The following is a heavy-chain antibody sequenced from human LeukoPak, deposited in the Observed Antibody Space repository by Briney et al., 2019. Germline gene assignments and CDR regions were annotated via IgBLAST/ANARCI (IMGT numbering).Heavy chain of an antibody. Sequence: KTSETLSLTCTVSGGSINSGGSYWSWIRRHPGKGLEWIGYIYYSGSTYYNPSLKSRVTISVDTSKNQFSLKLSSVTAADTAVYYCARDVPRGYSYGAFDHWGQGTLVTVSS. J-gene: IGHJ4*02. D-gene: IGHD5-18*01. CDR3: ARDVPRGYSYGAFDH. CDR1: GGSINSGGSY. V-gene: IGHV4-31*03. CDR2: IYYSGST.